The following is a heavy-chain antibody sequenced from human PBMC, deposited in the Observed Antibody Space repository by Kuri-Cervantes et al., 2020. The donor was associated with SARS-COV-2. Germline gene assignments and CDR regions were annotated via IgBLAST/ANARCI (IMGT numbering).Heavy chain of an antibody. J-gene: IGHJ6*03. Sequence: GGSLRLSCAASGFTFSSYSMNWVRQAPGKGLEWVSSISSRSSYIYYADSVKDRFTISRDNAKNSLYLQMNSLRAEDTAVYYCARLPTVTTPHYYYYYMDVWGKGTTVTVSS. CDR1: GFTFSSYS. CDR3: ARLPTVTTPHYYYYYMDV. D-gene: IGHD4-11*01. V-gene: IGHV3-21*01. CDR2: ISSRSSYI.